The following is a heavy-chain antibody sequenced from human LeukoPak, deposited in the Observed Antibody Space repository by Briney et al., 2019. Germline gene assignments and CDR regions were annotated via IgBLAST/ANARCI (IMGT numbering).Heavy chain of an antibody. Sequence: SETLSLTCAVYGGSFSGYYWSWIRQPPGKGLEWIGEINHSGSTNYNPSLKSRGTISVDTSKNQFSLKLSSVTAADTAVYYCAREWELSRWFDPWGQGTLVTVSS. J-gene: IGHJ5*02. CDR2: INHSGST. CDR1: GGSFSGYY. D-gene: IGHD1-26*01. CDR3: AREWELSRWFDP. V-gene: IGHV4-34*01.